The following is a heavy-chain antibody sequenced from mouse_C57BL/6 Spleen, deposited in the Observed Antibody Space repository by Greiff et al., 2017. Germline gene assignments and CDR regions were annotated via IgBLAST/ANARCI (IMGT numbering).Heavy chain of an antibody. J-gene: IGHJ4*01. Sequence: LVESGAELVRPGASVTLSCKASGYTFTDYEMHWVKQTPVHGLEWIGAIAPETGGTAYNQKFKGKAILTADKSSSTAYMALRSLTSEDSAVYYCTRFYDSKGGHAMDYWGQGTSVTVSS. V-gene: IGHV1-15*01. CDR2: IAPETGGT. CDR3: TRFYDSKGGHAMDY. CDR1: GYTFTDYE. D-gene: IGHD2-5*01.